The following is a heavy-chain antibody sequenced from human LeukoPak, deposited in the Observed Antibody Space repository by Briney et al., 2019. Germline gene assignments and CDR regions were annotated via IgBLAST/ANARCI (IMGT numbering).Heavy chain of an antibody. Sequence: GASVKVSCKASGYTFTSYYMHWVRQAPGQGLEWMGGIIPIFGTANYAQKFQGRVTITADKSTSTAYMELSRLRSDDTAVYYCARGGRSFNYYGSGSYVEHNWFDPWGQGTLVTVSS. J-gene: IGHJ5*02. V-gene: IGHV1-69*06. CDR2: IIPIFGTA. D-gene: IGHD3-10*01. CDR1: GYTFTSYY. CDR3: ARGGRSFNYYGSGSYVEHNWFDP.